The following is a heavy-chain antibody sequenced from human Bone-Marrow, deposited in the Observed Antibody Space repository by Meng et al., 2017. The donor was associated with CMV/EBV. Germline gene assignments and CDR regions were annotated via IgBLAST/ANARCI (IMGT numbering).Heavy chain of an antibody. Sequence: GGPLRLSCAACGFTFSSYAMHWVRQAPGKGLEWVAVISYDGSNKYYADSVKGRFTISRDNSENTLYLQMKSLRAEDTAVYHCARHRIDRFLEWSLVNGMDVWGQGTTVTVSS. J-gene: IGHJ6*02. CDR3: ARHRIDRFLEWSLVNGMDV. V-gene: IGHV3-30-3*01. CDR1: GFTFSSYA. D-gene: IGHD3-3*01. CDR2: ISYDGSNK.